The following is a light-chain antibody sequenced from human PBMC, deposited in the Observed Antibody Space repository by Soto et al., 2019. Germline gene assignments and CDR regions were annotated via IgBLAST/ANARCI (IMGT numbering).Light chain of an antibody. Sequence: DIVLTQSPLSLPVTPGEPASISCRSSQSLLHSNGNTYLDWYLQKPGQSPQLLIYFVSTLASGVPDRFSGSGSGTDFTLKISRVEAEDVGVYYCMHALQTPLTFGGGTKVEIK. CDR1: QSLLHSNGNTY. J-gene: IGKJ4*01. CDR2: FVS. V-gene: IGKV2-28*01. CDR3: MHALQTPLT.